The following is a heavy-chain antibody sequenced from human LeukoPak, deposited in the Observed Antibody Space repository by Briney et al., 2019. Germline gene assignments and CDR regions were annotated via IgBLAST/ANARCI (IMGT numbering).Heavy chain of an antibody. J-gene: IGHJ4*02. CDR2: IKQDGSEK. CDR1: GFTFSSYW. CDR3: ARESQFGENTFDY. V-gene: IGHV3-7*01. Sequence: GGSLRLSCADSGFTFSSYWMSWVRQAPGKGLEWVANIKQDGSEKYYVDSVKGRFTISRDNAKNSLYLQMNSLRAEDTAVYYCARESQFGENTFDYWGQGTLVSVSS. D-gene: IGHD3-10*01.